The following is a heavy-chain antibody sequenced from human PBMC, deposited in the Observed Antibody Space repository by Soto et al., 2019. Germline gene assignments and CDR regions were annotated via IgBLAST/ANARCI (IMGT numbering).Heavy chain of an antibody. V-gene: IGHV3-30*03. D-gene: IGHD6-19*01. CDR2: ISYYGSNK. Sequence: PGGSLRLSCAASGFTFSSYGMHWVRQAPGKGLEWVAVISYYGSNKYYADSVKGRFTISRDNSKNTLYLQMNSLRAEDTAVYYCASPGPDSSGWYWSAFDIWGQGTMVTVSS. CDR3: ASPGPDSSGWYWSAFDI. CDR1: GFTFSSYG. J-gene: IGHJ3*02.